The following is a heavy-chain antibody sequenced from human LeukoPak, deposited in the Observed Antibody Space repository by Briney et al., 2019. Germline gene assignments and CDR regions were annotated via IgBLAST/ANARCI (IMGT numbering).Heavy chain of an antibody. Sequence: PSETLSLTCTVSGGSISSGSYCWIWIRQPDGKGLEWIGRIFTSGSTNYNPSLKSRVTTSVDTSKTQFCLALSSVTAADSVVYYCACGSRAALDIWGQGTMVTVSS. CDR1: GGSISSGSYC. V-gene: IGHV4-61*02. CDR2: IFTSGST. CDR3: ACGSRAALDI. J-gene: IGHJ3*02. D-gene: IGHD1-26*01.